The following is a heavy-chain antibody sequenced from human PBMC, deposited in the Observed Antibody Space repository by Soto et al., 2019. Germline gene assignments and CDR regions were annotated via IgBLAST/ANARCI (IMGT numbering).Heavy chain of an antibody. V-gene: IGHV3-7*03. J-gene: IGHJ4*02. CDR1: GFTFSSYW. Sequence: RRLSCAASGFTFSSYWMSWVRQAPGKGLEWVANIKQDGSEKYYVDSVKGRFTISRDNAKNSLYLQMNSLRAEDTAVYYCARDQGKPHFDYWGQGTLVTVSS. CDR3: ARDQGKPHFDY. CDR2: IKQDGSEK. D-gene: IGHD3-10*01.